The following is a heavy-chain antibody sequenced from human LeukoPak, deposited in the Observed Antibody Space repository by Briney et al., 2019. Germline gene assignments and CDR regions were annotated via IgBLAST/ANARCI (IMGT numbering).Heavy chain of an antibody. CDR3: ARDSSGWYRRDAFDI. V-gene: IGHV1-3*01. D-gene: IGHD6-19*01. Sequence: ASVTVSCKASGYTFTSYAMHWVRQAPGQRLEWMGWINAGNGNTKYSQKFQGRVTITRDTPASTAYMELSSLRSEDTAVYYCARDSSGWYRRDAFDIWGQGTMVTVSS. CDR2: INAGNGNT. CDR1: GYTFTSYA. J-gene: IGHJ3*02.